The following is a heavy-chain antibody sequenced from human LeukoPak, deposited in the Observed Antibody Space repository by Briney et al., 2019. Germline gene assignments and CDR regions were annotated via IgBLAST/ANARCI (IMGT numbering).Heavy chain of an antibody. CDR3: ARKYYSLDV. Sequence: PGGSLRLSCAASGFAVSSYYMSWVRQAPGKGLEWVSVVYTDGTTYYADSVKGRFTISRDNSKNTLYLQMNSLRAEDTAVYYCARKYYSLDVWGQGTTVTVSS. V-gene: IGHV3-53*01. D-gene: IGHD3-10*01. CDR1: GFAVSSYY. CDR2: VYTDGTT. J-gene: IGHJ6*02.